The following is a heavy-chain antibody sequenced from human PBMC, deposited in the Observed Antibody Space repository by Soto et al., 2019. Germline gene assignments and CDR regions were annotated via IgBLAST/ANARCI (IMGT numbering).Heavy chain of an antibody. J-gene: IGHJ5*02. D-gene: IGHD3-3*01. CDR1: GGSISSGYY. V-gene: IGHV4-31*03. CDR2: IYYSGST. Sequence: QVQLQESGPGLVKPSQTLSLTCTVSGGSISSGYYWSWIRQHPGKGLEWIGYIYYSGSTYYNPSLKSRATISVDTSKNQFTLKLSSVTAADTAVYHCARDETSGYGNWFDPWGQGTLVTVSS. CDR3: ARDETSGYGNWFDP.